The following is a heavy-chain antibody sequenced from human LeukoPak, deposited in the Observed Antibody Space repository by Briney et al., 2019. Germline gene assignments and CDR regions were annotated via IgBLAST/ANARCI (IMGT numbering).Heavy chain of an antibody. Sequence: SQTLSLPCTVSGGPLRSGGYYWSWSRQHPGEGLEWIGYFYYSGSTYYHPSLKSRVTISVDTSKNQCSLKLSTVTAADTAVYYCARADTMVRGVISPFDYWGQGTLVTVSS. V-gene: IGHV4-31*03. CDR2: FYYSGST. J-gene: IGHJ4*02. CDR3: ARADTMVRGVISPFDY. D-gene: IGHD3-10*01. CDR1: GGPLRSGGYY.